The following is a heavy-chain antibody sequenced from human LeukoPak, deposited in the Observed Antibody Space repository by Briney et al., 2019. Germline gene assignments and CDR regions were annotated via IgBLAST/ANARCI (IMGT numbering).Heavy chain of an antibody. D-gene: IGHD3-10*01. CDR3: AKASFTVYGSGYFDY. CDR2: IRYDGSNK. Sequence: PGGSLRLSCAASGFTFSSYGMHWVRQAPGKGLEWVAFIRYDGSNKYYADSVKGRFTISRDNSKNTLYLQMNSLRAEDTAVYYCAKASFTVYGSGYFDYWGQGTLVTVSS. CDR1: GFTFSSYG. J-gene: IGHJ4*02. V-gene: IGHV3-30*02.